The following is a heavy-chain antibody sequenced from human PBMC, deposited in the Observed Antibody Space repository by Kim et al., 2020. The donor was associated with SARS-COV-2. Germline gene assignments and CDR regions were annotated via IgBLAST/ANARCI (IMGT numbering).Heavy chain of an antibody. D-gene: IGHD3-22*01. CDR1: GFTFSSYI. CDR2: ISSSGTYI. Sequence: GGSLRLSCAASGFTFSSYIMNWVRQAPGKGLEWVSSISSSGTYIYYADSVKGRFTIPRDNAKNSLFLQMNSLRAEDTAVYYCARGGYYDSSIAFDIWGQGTLVTVSS. CDR3: ARGGYYDSSIAFDI. V-gene: IGHV3-21*01. J-gene: IGHJ3*02.